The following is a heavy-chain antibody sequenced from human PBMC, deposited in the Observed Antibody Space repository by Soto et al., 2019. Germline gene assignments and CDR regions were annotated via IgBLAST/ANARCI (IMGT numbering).Heavy chain of an antibody. D-gene: IGHD1-20*01. CDR3: VSQMGVTGIYEHYCGMAV. CDR2: IIPIFGTA. CDR1: GGTFSSYA. V-gene: IGHV1-69*12. J-gene: IGHJ6*02. Sequence: QVQLVQSGAEVKKPGSSVKVSCKASGGTFSSYAISWVRQAPGQGLEWMGGIIPIFGTANYAQKFQGRVTITGEASTSMACMELRGLGSEDRAVYYCVSQMGVTGIYEHYCGMAVWGHGTTVTVSS.